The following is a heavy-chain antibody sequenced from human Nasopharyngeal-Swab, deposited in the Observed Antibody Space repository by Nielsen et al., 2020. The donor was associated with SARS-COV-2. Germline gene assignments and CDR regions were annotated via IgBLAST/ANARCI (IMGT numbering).Heavy chain of an antibody. CDR3: ARGSAAIGPADY. V-gene: IGHV4-31*11. J-gene: IGHJ4*02. CDR1: GGSISSGGYY. D-gene: IGHD6-25*01. Sequence: SETLSLTCAVSGGSISSGGYYWSWIRQHPGKGLEWIGYIYYSGSTYYNPSLKSRVTISVDTSKNQFSLKLSSVTAADTAVYYCARGSAAIGPADYWGQGTLVTVSS. CDR2: IYYSGST.